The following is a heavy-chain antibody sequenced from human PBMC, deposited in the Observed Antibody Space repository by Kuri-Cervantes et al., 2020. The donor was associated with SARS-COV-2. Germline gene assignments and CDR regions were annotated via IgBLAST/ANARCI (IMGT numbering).Heavy chain of an antibody. Sequence: ETLSLTCAASGFTFSSYAMSWVRQASGKGLEWVGRIRSKANSYAKAYAASVKGRFTISRDDSKNTAYLQMNSLKTEDTAVYYCTARPAMREYYYYYYGMDVWGQGTTVTVSS. CDR3: TARPAMREYYYYYYGMDV. V-gene: IGHV3-73*01. CDR1: GFTFSSYA. D-gene: IGHD5-18*01. CDR2: IRSKANSYAK. J-gene: IGHJ6*02.